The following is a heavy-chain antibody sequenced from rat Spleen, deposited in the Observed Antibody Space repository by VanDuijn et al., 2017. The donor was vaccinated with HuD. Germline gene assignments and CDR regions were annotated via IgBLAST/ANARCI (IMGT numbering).Heavy chain of an antibody. CDR1: GFTFSDYY. CDR3: ARHGDGSYYYVAYYFDY. D-gene: IGHD1-12*02. Sequence: EVQLVESGGGLVQPGRSLKLSCAASGFTFSDYYMAWVRQAPKKGLEWVASISYEGSSTYYGDSVKGRFTISRDNAKSTLYLQMNSLRSEDTATYYCARHGDGSYYYVAYYFDYWGQGVMVTVSS. CDR2: ISYEGSST. J-gene: IGHJ2*01. V-gene: IGHV5-22*01.